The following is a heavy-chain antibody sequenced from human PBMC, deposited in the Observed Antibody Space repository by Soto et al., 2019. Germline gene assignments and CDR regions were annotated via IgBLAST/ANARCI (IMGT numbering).Heavy chain of an antibody. J-gene: IGHJ6*02. V-gene: IGHV2-70*13. Sequence: GSGPTLVNPTETLTLTCTFSGFSITSPGMSVSWIRQPPGRALEWLALIERDDDDKYYSTSLETRLTISKDTRKNQVVLTMANMDPADTATYYCARSTRGQRKFKGMDVWGQGTTVTVSS. CDR1: GFSITSPGMS. D-gene: IGHD6-25*01. CDR3: ARSTRGQRKFKGMDV. CDR2: IERDDDDK.